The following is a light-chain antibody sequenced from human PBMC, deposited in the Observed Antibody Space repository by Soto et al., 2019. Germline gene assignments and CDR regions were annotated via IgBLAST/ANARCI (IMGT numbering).Light chain of an antibody. J-gene: IGKJ1*01. CDR3: HQRKSWPRT. CDR1: KFINTR. CDR2: QTS. V-gene: IGKV3-11*01. Sequence: IVLTRSPSTLSSLQGARVTLSCMASKFINTRLAWYQHRPGQAPRLLIYQTSIRAAGIPARFSASGSGTDFTLTISDVQPEDFALYYCHQRKSWPRTFGQGTKVDIK.